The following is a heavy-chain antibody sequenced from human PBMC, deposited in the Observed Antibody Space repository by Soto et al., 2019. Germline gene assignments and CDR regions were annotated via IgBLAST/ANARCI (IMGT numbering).Heavy chain of an antibody. CDR1: GGSFSGYY. CDR2: INHSGST. Sequence: SETLSLTCAVYGGSFSGYYWSWIRQPPGKGLEWIGEINHSGSTNYNPSLKSRVTISVDTSKNQFSLKLSSVTAADTAVYYCARVGSGYSTAWGQGTLVTVSS. D-gene: IGHD3-22*01. J-gene: IGHJ5*02. CDR3: ARVGSGYSTA. V-gene: IGHV4-34*01.